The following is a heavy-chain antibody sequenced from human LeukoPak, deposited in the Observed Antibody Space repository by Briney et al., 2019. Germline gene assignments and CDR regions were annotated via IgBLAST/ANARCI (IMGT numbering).Heavy chain of an antibody. CDR2: MSPNSGNT. CDR3: ARTPPDYGIDY. D-gene: IGHD4-17*01. CDR1: GYTFISYD. Sequence: GASVKVSCKASGYTFISYDIDWVRQATGQGLEWMGWMSPNSGNTGYAQKFQGRITTTKSTSISTAYMELSDLESEDTAVYYCARTPPDYGIDYWGQGTLVTVSS. V-gene: IGHV1-8*01. J-gene: IGHJ4*02.